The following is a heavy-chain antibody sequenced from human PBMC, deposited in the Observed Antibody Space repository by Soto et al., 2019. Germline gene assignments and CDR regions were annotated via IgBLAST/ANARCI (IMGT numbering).Heavy chain of an antibody. CDR1: GGSITSYH. J-gene: IGHJ6*02. CDR2: TAYTGNT. D-gene: IGHD3-16*01. Sequence: TSETLSLTCVVSGGSITSYHWSWIRQFPGKGLEWIAYTAYTGNTNYNPSLKSRVTISMDTSKNQLSLKLTSMTAADTAVYYCAREISYVSGGHLYYGMDVLGQGTAVTVSS. CDR3: AREISYVSGGHLYYGMDV. V-gene: IGHV4-59*01.